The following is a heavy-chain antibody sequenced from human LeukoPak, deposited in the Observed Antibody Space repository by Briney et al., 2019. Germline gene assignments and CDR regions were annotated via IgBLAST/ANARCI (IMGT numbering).Heavy chain of an antibody. V-gene: IGHV4-4*07. Sequence: PSETLSLTCTVSGGSISSYYWSWIRQPAGKGLEWIGRIYTSGSTNYNPSLKSRVTMSVDTFKNQFSLKLSSVTAADTAVYYCARTSGYDSHYYYYYYMDVWGKGTTVTVSS. CDR1: GGSISSYY. D-gene: IGHD5-12*01. J-gene: IGHJ6*03. CDR3: ARTSGYDSHYYYYYYMDV. CDR2: IYTSGST.